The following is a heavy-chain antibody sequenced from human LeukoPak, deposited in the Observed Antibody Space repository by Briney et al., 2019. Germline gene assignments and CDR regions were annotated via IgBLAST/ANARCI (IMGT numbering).Heavy chain of an antibody. CDR2: IYSSGTT. Sequence: SETLSLTCTVSGGSITGSHWSWLRQSAGKGLEWIGRIYSSGTTNYNPSLKSRVTMSLDTSKNQFSLRLSSVAAADTAVYYCARGAYSFDYWGQGTLVTVSS. V-gene: IGHV4-4*07. CDR3: ARGAYSFDY. J-gene: IGHJ4*02. CDR1: GGSITGSH.